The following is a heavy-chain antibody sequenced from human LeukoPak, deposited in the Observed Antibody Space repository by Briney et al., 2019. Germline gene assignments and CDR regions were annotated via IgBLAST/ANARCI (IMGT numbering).Heavy chain of an antibody. CDR1: GGTFSSYA. J-gene: IGHJ4*02. CDR2: IIPIFGTA. D-gene: IGHD3-22*01. CDR3: ARARNNYYDSTD. V-gene: IGHV1-69*13. Sequence: SVKASCKASGGTFSSYAISWVRQAPGQGLEWMGGIIPIFGTANYAQKFQGRVTITADESTSTAYMELSSLRSEDTAVYYCARARNNYYDSTDWGQGTLVTVSS.